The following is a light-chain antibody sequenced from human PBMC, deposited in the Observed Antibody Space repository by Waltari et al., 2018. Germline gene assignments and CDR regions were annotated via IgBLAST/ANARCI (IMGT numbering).Light chain of an antibody. V-gene: IGKV1-17*02. CDR3: QQGNTYPYS. Sequence: DIEMSQSPSTLSTSIGARLTITCRASQAITHYLHWYQQKPGKAPKLLISDISTLARGVPSRFSGSGSGTEFTLTITNMQPEDFATYFGQQGNTYPYSFGQGTTVEIK. CDR2: DIS. J-gene: IGKJ2*03. CDR1: QAITHY.